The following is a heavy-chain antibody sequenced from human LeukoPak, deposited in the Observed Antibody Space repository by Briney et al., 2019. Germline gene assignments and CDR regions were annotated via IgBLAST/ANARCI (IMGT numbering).Heavy chain of an antibody. D-gene: IGHD2-15*01. CDR2: LHYSGST. Sequence: TGTLSLTCTVSGGSINNYYWSWIRQPPGKGLDWIGYLHYSGSTSYNPSLKSRVTISVDTSKNQFSLKLSSVTAADTAVYYCARYEAGGSALDSWGQGTLVTVSS. CDR3: ARYEAGGSALDS. V-gene: IGHV4-59*01. J-gene: IGHJ4*02. CDR1: GGSINNYY.